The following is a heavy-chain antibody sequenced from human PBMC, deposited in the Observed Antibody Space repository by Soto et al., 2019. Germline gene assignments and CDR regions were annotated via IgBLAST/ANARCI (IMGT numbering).Heavy chain of an antibody. CDR1: GGSISSYY. D-gene: IGHD2-2*01. Sequence: SETLSLTCTVSGGSISSYYWSWIRQPPGKGLEWIGYIYYSGSTNYNPSLKSRVTISVDTSKNQFSLKLSSVTAADTAVYYCARARSAGDIVVVPAARALDVWGKGTTVTVSS. V-gene: IGHV4-59*01. CDR2: IYYSGST. J-gene: IGHJ6*04. CDR3: ARARSAGDIVVVPAARALDV.